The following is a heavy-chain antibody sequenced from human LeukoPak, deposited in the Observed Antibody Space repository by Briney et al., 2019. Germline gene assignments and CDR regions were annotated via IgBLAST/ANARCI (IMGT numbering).Heavy chain of an antibody. D-gene: IGHD3-9*01. J-gene: IGHJ4*02. CDR3: VKDHGWLLYS. Sequence: GGSLRLSCAASGFSLSSYWMHWVRQSPGKGLVWVSCINSDGSTTSYADSVKGRFTISRDNAKNTLYLQMNSLRADDTAVYYCVKDHGWLLYSWGQGTLVTVSS. CDR2: INSDGSTT. V-gene: IGHV3-74*01. CDR1: GFSLSSYW.